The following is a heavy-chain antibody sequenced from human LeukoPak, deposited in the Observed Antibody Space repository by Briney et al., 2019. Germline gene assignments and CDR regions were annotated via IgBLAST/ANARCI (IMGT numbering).Heavy chain of an antibody. CDR1: GIIFSKYG. CDR3: AKDPNGDYIGTFDI. Sequence: AGGSLRLSCAASGIIFSKYGMSWVRQAPGKGLEWVATVLGSGLPTYYADSVQGRFTISRDNSKNTLYLQMNSLRAEDTAIYYCAKDPNGDYIGTFDIWAKGQWSSS. J-gene: IGHJ3*02. CDR2: VLGSGLPT. V-gene: IGHV3-23*01. D-gene: IGHD4-17*01.